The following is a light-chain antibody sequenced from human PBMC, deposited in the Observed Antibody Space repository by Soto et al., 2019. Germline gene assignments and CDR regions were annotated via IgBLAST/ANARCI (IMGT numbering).Light chain of an antibody. V-gene: IGLV2-11*01. CDR2: SVT. Sequence: QSVLTQPRSVSGSPGQSVTISCSGTINDLGGYNSVSWFQHHPGSAPKLMVHSVTQRPSGVPDRFSGSKSGNTASLTISGLQAEDEADSYCCSYAGSYTSYVFGTGTKLTVL. CDR3: CSYAGSYTSYV. J-gene: IGLJ1*01. CDR1: INDLGGYNS.